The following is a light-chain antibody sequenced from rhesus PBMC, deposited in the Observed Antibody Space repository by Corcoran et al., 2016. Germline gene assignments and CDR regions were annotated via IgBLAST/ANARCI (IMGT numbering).Light chain of an antibody. CDR1: QNIYSN. CDR2: GAS. V-gene: IGKV1S12*01. J-gene: IGKJ1*01. Sequence: DIQMTQSPSALSASVGDRVTIPCRASQNIYSNLAWYQQKPGKAPKLLFYGASSLQTGIPSRFSGSGAWTDFTPTLSRLQPEDSAAYYCQHYYDNPWTFGQGTKVEIK. CDR3: QHYYDNPWT.